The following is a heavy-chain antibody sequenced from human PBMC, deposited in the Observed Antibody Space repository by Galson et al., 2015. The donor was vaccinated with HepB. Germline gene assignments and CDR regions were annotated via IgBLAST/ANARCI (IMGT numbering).Heavy chain of an antibody. Sequence: SLRLSCAASGFTFSQSAMHWLHQAPVKGQERVAMMSYDGSMKEYAKTVPGRFTISRYDFRNTLYRQMHSLTPEDTAIYYCSRRYSSCFFPDYWGQGTLVSVSS. V-gene: IGHV3-30*04. CDR2: MSYDGSMK. CDR3: SRRYSSCFFPDY. CDR1: GFTFSQSA. J-gene: IGHJ4*02. D-gene: IGHD6-19*01.